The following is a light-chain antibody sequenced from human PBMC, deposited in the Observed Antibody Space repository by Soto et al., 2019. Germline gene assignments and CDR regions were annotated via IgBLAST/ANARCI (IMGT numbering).Light chain of an antibody. V-gene: IGKV3-15*01. Sequence: EIVMAQSPATLSVSPGERATLSCRASQSVSTNLAWYQQKAGQAPRLLIYGASTRATGIPARFSGSGSGTECTVTIISRQSEDFSVYYCQQYNNSSLTFGPGTKVDIK. CDR3: QQYNNSSLT. CDR1: QSVSTN. CDR2: GAS. J-gene: IGKJ3*01.